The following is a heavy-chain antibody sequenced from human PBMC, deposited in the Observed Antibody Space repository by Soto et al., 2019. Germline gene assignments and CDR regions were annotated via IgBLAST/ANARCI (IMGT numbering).Heavy chain of an antibody. J-gene: IGHJ4*02. CDR1: GFTFSTYA. V-gene: IGHV3-23*01. CDR2: ISGSGGNST. D-gene: IGHD2-15*01. CDR3: AKGGGSCCFDN. Sequence: EVQLLESGGGLVQPGGSLRRSCAASGFTFSTYAMSWVRQAPGKGLEWVSAISGSGGNSTFYGDSVKGRFTISRDNSKNTLYLQMNSLGAEDTAVYYCAKGGGSCCFDNWGQGPLVTVSS.